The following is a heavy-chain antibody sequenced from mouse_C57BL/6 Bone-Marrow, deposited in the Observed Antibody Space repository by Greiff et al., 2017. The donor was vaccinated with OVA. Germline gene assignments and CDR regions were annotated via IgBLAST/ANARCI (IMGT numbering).Heavy chain of an antibody. Sequence: EVQLQQSGTVLARPGASVKMSCKTSGYTFTSYWMHWVKQRPGQGLEWIGAIYPGNSATSYNQKFKGKSTLTVDKSSSTAYMQLSSLTSEDSAVYYCARGSSGCFAYWGQGTLVTVSA. CDR3: ARGSSGCFAY. V-gene: IGHV1-5*01. D-gene: IGHD3-2*02. J-gene: IGHJ3*01. CDR1: GYTFTSYW. CDR2: IYPGNSAT.